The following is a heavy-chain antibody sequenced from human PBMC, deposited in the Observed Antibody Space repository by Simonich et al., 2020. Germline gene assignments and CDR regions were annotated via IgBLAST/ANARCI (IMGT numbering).Heavy chain of an antibody. D-gene: IGHD1-26*01. CDR1: GFNLSSYD. Sequence: EVQMVESGGGLVQPGGSLRLYCEASGFNLSSYDMHWVRQDTGKGLEWFSASGPVRDTYSPGSGKVRFTISRENAKNSLYLQMNILRAGDTAVYDGARGGYSGSYNWFDPWGQGTLVTVSS. J-gene: IGHJ5*02. V-gene: IGHV3-13*04. CDR3: ARGGYSGSYNWFDP. CDR2: SGPVRDT.